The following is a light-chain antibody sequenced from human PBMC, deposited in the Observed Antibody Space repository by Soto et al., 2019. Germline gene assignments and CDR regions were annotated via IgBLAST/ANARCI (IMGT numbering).Light chain of an antibody. Sequence: DIVMTQSPLSLPVTPGEPASIYCRSSQSLQHSHGYNYLDWYLQKPRQSPQLLIYLGSNRASGVPDRFSGSGSGTDFTLKISRVEAEDVGVYYCMQPLQSWTFGQGTKVDIK. CDR1: QSLQHSHGYNY. CDR3: MQPLQSWT. CDR2: LGS. J-gene: IGKJ1*01. V-gene: IGKV2-28*01.